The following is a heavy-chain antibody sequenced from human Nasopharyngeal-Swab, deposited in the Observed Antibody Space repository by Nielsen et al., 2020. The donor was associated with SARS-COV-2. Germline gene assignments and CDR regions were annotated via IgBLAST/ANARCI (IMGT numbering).Heavy chain of an antibody. Sequence: GGSLRLSCAASGFTFSSYGMHWVRQAPGKGLEWVAVISYGGSNKYYADSVKGRFTISRDNSKNTLYLQMNSLRAEDTAVYYCARASMGGAFDTWGQGTMVTVSS. CDR1: GFTFSSYG. V-gene: IGHV3-30*03. CDR2: ISYGGSNK. CDR3: ARASMGGAFDT. D-gene: IGHD3-16*01. J-gene: IGHJ3*02.